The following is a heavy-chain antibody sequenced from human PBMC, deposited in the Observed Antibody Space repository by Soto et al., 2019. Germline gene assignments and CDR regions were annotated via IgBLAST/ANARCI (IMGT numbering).Heavy chain of an antibody. CDR3: ARRVTTWELPSYYYYGMDV. CDR2: IYYSGST. V-gene: IGHV4-39*01. J-gene: IGHJ6*02. Sequence: SETLSLTCTVSGGPISSSIYYWGWIRQPPGKGLERIGSIYYSGSTYYNPSLKSRVTISVDTSKNQFSLKLSSVTAADTAVYYCARRVTTWELPSYYYYGMDVWGQGTTVTVSS. D-gene: IGHD1-26*01. CDR1: GGPISSSIYY.